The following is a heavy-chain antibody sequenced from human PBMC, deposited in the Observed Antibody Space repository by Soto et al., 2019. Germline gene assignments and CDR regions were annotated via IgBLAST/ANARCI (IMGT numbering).Heavy chain of an antibody. V-gene: IGHV1-46*01. CDR2: INPSDGST. D-gene: IGHD1-26*01. CDR3: AKVPVGATGRFDY. Sequence: ASVKVSCKASGYTFTSYSMHWLRQAPGQGLEWMAIINPSDGSTTYAQKFQGRVTVTRDTSTSTVHMEVSSLRADDTAVYYCAKVPVGATGRFDYWGQGTLVTVSS. CDR1: GYTFTSYS. J-gene: IGHJ4*02.